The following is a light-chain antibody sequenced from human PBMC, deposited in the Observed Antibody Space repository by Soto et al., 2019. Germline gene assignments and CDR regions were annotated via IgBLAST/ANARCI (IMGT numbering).Light chain of an antibody. Sequence: DIQMTQSPSSLSASVGDRVTITCRASQGSSTYLVWYQQRQGRAPKLLIYDASSLLSGVPSRFSGSGSGTDFTLTISSLQPEDFATYYCQQSYRTPYTFGQGTKLETK. V-gene: IGKV1-39*01. CDR2: DAS. J-gene: IGKJ2*01. CDR1: QGSSTY. CDR3: QQSYRTPYT.